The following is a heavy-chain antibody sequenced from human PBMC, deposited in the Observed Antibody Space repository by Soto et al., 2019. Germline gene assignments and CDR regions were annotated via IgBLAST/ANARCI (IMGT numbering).Heavy chain of an antibody. CDR3: ARGYCSSTSCYGWFDP. CDR1: GGSISSSNW. CDR2: IYHSGST. J-gene: IGHJ5*02. D-gene: IGHD2-2*01. Sequence: SETLSLTCAVSGGSISSSNWWSWVRRPPGKGLEWIGEIYHSGSTNYNPSLKSRVTISVDKSKNQFSLKLSSVTAADTAVYYCARGYCSSTSCYGWFDPWGQGTLVTVSS. V-gene: IGHV4-4*02.